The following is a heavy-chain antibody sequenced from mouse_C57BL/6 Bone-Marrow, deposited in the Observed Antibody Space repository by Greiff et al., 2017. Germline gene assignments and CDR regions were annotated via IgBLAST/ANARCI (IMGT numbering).Heavy chain of an antibody. CDR3: VRTGLRLRFAY. Sequence: GGGLVQPKGSLKLSCAASGFSFNTYAMNWVRQAPGKGLEWVARIRSKSNNYATYYADSVKDRFTISRDDSESMLYLQMNNLKTEDTAMYYCVRTGLRLRFAYWGQGTLVTVSA. CDR2: IRSKSNNYAT. D-gene: IGHD3-2*02. J-gene: IGHJ3*01. CDR1: GFSFNTYA. V-gene: IGHV10-1*01.